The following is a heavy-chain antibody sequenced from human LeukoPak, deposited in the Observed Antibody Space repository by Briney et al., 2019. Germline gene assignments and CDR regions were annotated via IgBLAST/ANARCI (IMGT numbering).Heavy chain of an antibody. D-gene: IGHD3-22*01. CDR1: GFTFSSYS. J-gene: IGHJ4*02. CDR2: ISSLSGTI. V-gene: IGHV3-48*01. CDR3: ARDYYDSSGYQRY. Sequence: GGSLRLSCAASGFTFSSYSMNWVRQAPGEGLEWVSYISSLSGTIYYADSVKGRFTISRDNAKNSLYLQMNSLRAEDTAVYYCARDYYDSSGYQRYWGQGTLVTVSS.